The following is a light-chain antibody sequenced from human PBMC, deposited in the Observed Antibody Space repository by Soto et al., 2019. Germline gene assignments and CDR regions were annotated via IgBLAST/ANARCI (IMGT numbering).Light chain of an antibody. V-gene: IGLV1-51*01. Sequence: QSVLTQPPSVSAAPGQKVTISCSGSYSNIGSNSVSWYQHLPGTAPKLLIYDNNKRPSGIPDRFSGSKSGTSATLGITGLQTGDEADYYCGTWDSSLSGGLGVSGGGTQLTVL. CDR2: DNN. CDR1: YSNIGSNS. J-gene: IGLJ7*01. CDR3: GTWDSSLSGGLGV.